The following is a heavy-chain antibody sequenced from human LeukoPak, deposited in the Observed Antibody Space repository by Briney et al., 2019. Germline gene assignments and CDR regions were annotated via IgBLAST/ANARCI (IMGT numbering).Heavy chain of an antibody. CDR2: ISRGSSTI. V-gene: IGHV3-48*01. D-gene: IGHD5-18*01. Sequence: GGSLRLSCAASGFTFSSYSMNWVRQAPGKGLEWVSCISRGSSTIYYADSVKGRFTISRDNAKNSLYLQMNSLRAEDTAVYYCAREGDVDTAMAVDYWGQGTLVTVSS. CDR3: AREGDVDTAMAVDY. J-gene: IGHJ4*02. CDR1: GFTFSSYS.